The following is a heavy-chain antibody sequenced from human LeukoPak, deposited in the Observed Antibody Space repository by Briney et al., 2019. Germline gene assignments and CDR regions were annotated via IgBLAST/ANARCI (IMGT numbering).Heavy chain of an antibody. V-gene: IGHV3-30*02. CDR3: AKDWGYYDFWSESGGYFDY. Sequence: GGSLRLSCAVSGFTCSSYGMDWVRQAPGKGLEWVAFIRYDGNNKYYADSVKGRFTISRDNSKNTLYLQMNSLRAEDTAVYYCAKDWGYYDFWSESGGYFDYWGQGTLVTVSS. CDR1: GFTCSSYG. J-gene: IGHJ4*02. D-gene: IGHD3-3*01. CDR2: IRYDGNNK.